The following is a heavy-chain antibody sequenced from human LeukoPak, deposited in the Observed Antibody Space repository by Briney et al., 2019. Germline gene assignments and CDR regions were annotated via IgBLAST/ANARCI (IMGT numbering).Heavy chain of an antibody. CDR2: IIPIFGTA. CDR3: ARGKPAYCSSTSCYVWFDP. CDR1: GYTFTGYY. D-gene: IGHD2-2*01. Sequence: SVKVSCKASGYTFTGYYMHWVRQAPGQGLEWMGGIIPIFGTANYAQKFQGRVTITTDESTSTAYMELSSLRSEDTAVYYCARGKPAYCSSTSCYVWFDPWGQGTLVTVSS. J-gene: IGHJ5*02. V-gene: IGHV1-69*05.